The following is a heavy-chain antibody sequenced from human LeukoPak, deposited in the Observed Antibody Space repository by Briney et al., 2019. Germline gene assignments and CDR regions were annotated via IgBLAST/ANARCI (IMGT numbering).Heavy chain of an antibody. J-gene: IGHJ4*02. CDR2: IKSKTDGGTT. CDR1: GFTFSSYA. CDR3: TTDRHYYDSSGYYSYFDY. D-gene: IGHD3-22*01. Sequence: GGSLRLSCAASGFTFSSYAMSWVRQAPGKGLEWVGRIKSKTDGGTTDYAAPVKGRFTISRDDSKNTLYLQMNSLKTEDTAVYYCTTDRHYYDSSGYYSYFDYWGQGTLVTVSS. V-gene: IGHV3-15*01.